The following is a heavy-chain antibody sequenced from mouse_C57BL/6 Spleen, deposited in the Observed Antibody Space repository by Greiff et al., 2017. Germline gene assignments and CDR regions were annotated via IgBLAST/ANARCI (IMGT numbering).Heavy chain of an antibody. Sequence: VQLQQPGAELVKPGASVKIPCKASGYTFTDYNMAWVKQSHGKSLEWIGDINPNNGGTIYNQKFKGKATLTVDKSSSTAYMKLRSLTSEDTAVYYCARQGDCYAMGCWGQGTSVTVSS. V-gene: IGHV1-18*01. CDR3: ARQGDCYAMGC. CDR2: INPNNGGT. CDR1: GYTFTDYN. J-gene: IGHJ4*01.